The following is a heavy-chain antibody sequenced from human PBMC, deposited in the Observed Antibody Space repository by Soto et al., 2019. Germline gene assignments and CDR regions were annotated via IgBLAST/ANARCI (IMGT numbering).Heavy chain of an antibody. J-gene: IGHJ4*02. D-gene: IGHD4-17*01. CDR3: ARVNYGDYGGVYDY. CDR1: GFTVSSYL. V-gene: IGHV3-74*01. CDR2: INSDGSST. Sequence: EVQLVASGGCLVQPGGSLRLSCAASGFTVSSYLMHWVRQAPGKGLVLVSRINSDGSSTSFADSVKGRFTISRDNAKNTLYLQMNSLRAEDTAVYYCARVNYGDYGGVYDYWGQGTLVTVSS.